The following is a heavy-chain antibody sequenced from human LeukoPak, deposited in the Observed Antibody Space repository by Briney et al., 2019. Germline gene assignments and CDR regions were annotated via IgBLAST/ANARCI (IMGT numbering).Heavy chain of an antibody. Sequence: GASVKVSCKASGYTFTGYYIHWVRQAPGQGLEWMGIINPSGGSTSYAQKLQGRVTMTTDTSTSTAYMELRSLRSDDTAVYYCARVYQYSSSRHFDYWGQGTLVTVSS. V-gene: IGHV1-46*01. CDR1: GYTFTGYY. CDR3: ARVYQYSSSRHFDY. J-gene: IGHJ4*02. CDR2: INPSGGST. D-gene: IGHD6-6*01.